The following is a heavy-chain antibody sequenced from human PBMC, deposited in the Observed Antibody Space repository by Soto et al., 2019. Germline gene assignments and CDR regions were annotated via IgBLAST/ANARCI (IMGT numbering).Heavy chain of an antibody. V-gene: IGHV3-33*01. CDR3: GRDMMTQQWHAFDL. CDR2: IWHDASNK. D-gene: IGHD6-19*01. Sequence: QVHLEESGGGVVQPGESLRLSCVASGFSFSSYAMSWVRQAPGKGLEWVAVIWHDASNKFYAGSVRGRFTISRDNSKNTLFLQMSGLGADDTAVYFCGRDMMTQQWHAFDLWGQGTMVTVS. CDR1: GFSFSSYA. J-gene: IGHJ3*01.